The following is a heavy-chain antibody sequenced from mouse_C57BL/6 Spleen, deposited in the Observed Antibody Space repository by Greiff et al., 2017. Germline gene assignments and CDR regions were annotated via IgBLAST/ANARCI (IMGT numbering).Heavy chain of an antibody. J-gene: IGHJ3*01. CDR3: ARYGDYYGSWAWFAY. V-gene: IGHV1-4*01. D-gene: IGHD1-1*01. Sequence: QVQLQQSGAELARPGASVKMSCKASGYTFTSYTMHWVKQRPGQGLEWIGYINPSSGYTKYNQKFQDKATLTADKSSSTAYMQLSSLTSEDSAVYYCARYGDYYGSWAWFAYWGQGTLFTVSA. CDR2: INPSSGYT. CDR1: GYTFTSYT.